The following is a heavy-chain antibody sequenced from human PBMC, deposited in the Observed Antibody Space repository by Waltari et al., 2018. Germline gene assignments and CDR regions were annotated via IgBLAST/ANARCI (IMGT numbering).Heavy chain of an antibody. CDR1: GYTFTSYA. J-gene: IGHJ4*02. V-gene: IGHV1-3*01. CDR3: ARWVRWSSYFDY. D-gene: IGHD1-26*01. Sequence: QVQLVPSGAEVKKPGASVKVSCKDSGYTFTSYAFHWVRQAPGQRLEWMGCINAGNGNTKYSQKFQGRVTITRDTSARTAYMELSSLRSEDTAVYYCARWVRWSSYFDYWGQGTLVTVSS. CDR2: INAGNGNT.